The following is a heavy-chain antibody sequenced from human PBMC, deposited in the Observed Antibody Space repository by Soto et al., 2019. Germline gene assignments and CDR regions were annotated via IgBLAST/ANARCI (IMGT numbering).Heavy chain of an antibody. CDR1: GFTFSDHY. V-gene: IGHV3-72*01. CDR2: TRDKANSYTT. J-gene: IGHJ4*02. D-gene: IGHD3-10*01. Sequence: EVQLVESGGGLVQPGGSLRLSCAASGFTFSDHYMDWVRQAPGKGLEWVGRTRDKANSYTTEYAASGKGRFTISRDDSKNSLYLQMNSLKTEDTSLYYCGSEWFGQLKYFDYWGQGTLVTVSS. CDR3: GSEWFGQLKYFDY.